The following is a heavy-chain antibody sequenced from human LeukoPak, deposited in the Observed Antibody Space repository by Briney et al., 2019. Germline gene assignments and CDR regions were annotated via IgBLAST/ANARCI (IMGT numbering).Heavy chain of an antibody. J-gene: IGHJ5*02. V-gene: IGHV4-59*01. CDR3: ASVYSSRTYWFDP. CDR1: GGSINSYY. CDR2: IYYSGSI. Sequence: NSSETLSLTCIVSGGSINSYYWSWIRQPPGKGLEWIGYIYYSGSISYNPSLKSRATISVDTSKNQLSPKLTSVTAADTAVYYCASVYSSRTYWFDPWGQGTLVTVPS. D-gene: IGHD6-13*01.